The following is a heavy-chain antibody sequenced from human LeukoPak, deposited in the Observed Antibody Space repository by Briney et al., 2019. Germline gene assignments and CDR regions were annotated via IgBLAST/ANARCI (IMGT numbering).Heavy chain of an antibody. CDR1: GFTFISYS. J-gene: IGHJ4*02. D-gene: IGHD6-13*01. Sequence: GGSLTLSCAACGFTFISYSMNWVRQPRGKGLDWVASISSSSSYIYYADSVKGRFTISRDNAKNSLYLQMNSQRAEDTAVYYCARGYISSSSLYCYWGQGTLVTVSS. CDR3: ARGYISSSSLYCY. V-gene: IGHV3-21*01. CDR2: ISSSSSYI.